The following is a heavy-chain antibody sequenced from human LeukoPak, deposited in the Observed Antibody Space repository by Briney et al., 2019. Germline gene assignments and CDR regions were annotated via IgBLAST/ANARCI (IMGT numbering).Heavy chain of an antibody. CDR1: GFTFSSYA. V-gene: IGHV3-30-3*01. CDR2: LAFDGSNA. Sequence: GRSLRLSCVASGFTFSSYAMPWVRQAPGKGLEGVGVLAFDGSNALYADSVKGRFTISRDISKSTLYLEMNSLKAEDSPIYYCSRGRYGDYSRSGYYYGMDVWVQGTKVTVCS. CDR3: SRGRYGDYSRSGYYYGMDV. D-gene: IGHD4-17*01. J-gene: IGHJ6*02.